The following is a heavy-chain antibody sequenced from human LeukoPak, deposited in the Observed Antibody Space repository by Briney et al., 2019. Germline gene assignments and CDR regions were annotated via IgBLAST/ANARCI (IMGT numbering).Heavy chain of an antibody. D-gene: IGHD2-2*01. V-gene: IGHV4-34*01. Sequence: PSETLSLTCAVYGGSFSGYYWSWIRQPPGKGLKWIGEINHSGSTNYNPSLKSRVTISVDTSKNQFSLKLSSVTAADTAVYYCAVRPGYCSSTSCVDWFDPWGQGTLVTVSS. J-gene: IGHJ5*02. CDR1: GGSFSGYY. CDR3: AVRPGYCSSTSCVDWFDP. CDR2: INHSGST.